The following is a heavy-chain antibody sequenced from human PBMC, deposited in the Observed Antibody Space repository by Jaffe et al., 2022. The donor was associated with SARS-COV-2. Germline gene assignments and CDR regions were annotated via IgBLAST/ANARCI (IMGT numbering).Heavy chain of an antibody. CDR1: GGSISSDNYY. CDR2: IYYSGST. Sequence: QLQLQESGPGLVKPSETLSLTCTVSGGSISSDNYYWGWIRQPPGKGLEWIGSIYYSGSTYYNPSLKSRVTISVDTSKNQFSLKLNSVTAADTAVYYCARRGGTYYYDTAWFDPWGQGTLVTVSS. CDR3: ARRGGTYYYDTAWFDP. V-gene: IGHV4-39*01. J-gene: IGHJ5*02. D-gene: IGHD3-22*01.